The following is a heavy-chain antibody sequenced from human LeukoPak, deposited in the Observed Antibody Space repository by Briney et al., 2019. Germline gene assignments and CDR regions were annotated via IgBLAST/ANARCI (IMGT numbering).Heavy chain of an antibody. V-gene: IGHV3-49*04. CDR3: TRDGGTLDY. D-gene: IGHD3-16*01. Sequence: GGSLRLSCTGSGYTFGDYAMSWVRQSPGKGLEWVSLIGSKAFGGATEYAASVKGRFTISRDDSKSITYLQMNSLKTEDTAMYYCTRDGGTLDYWGQGTLVTVSS. J-gene: IGHJ4*02. CDR2: IGSKAFGGAT. CDR1: GYTFGDYA.